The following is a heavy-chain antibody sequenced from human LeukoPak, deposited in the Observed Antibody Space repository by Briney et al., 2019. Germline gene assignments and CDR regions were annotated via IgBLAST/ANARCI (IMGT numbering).Heavy chain of an antibody. V-gene: IGHV3-7*01. CDR2: IKPDGSEK. Sequence: GGSLRLSCAASGFTFSTYWMGWVRQAPGKGLEWVAKIKPDGSEKDHVDSVKGRFTISRDNAKNSLYLQLNSLRAEDTAVYYCARSRFYFGYWGQGTLVTVSS. J-gene: IGHJ4*02. CDR1: GFTFSTYW. CDR3: ARSRFYFGY.